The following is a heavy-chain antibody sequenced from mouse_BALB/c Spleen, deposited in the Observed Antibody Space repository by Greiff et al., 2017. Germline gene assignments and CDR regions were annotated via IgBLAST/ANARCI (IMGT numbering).Heavy chain of an antibody. CDR2: IDPYNGGT. CDR3: ARGRSDYYAMDY. Sequence: EVKVVESGPELVKPGASVKVSCKASGYAFTSYNMYWVKQSHGKSLEWIGYIDPYNGGTSYNQKFKGKATLTVDKSSSTAYMHLNSLTSEDSAVYYCARGRSDYYAMDYWGQGTSVTVSS. J-gene: IGHJ4*01. CDR1: GYAFTSYN. V-gene: IGHV1S135*01.